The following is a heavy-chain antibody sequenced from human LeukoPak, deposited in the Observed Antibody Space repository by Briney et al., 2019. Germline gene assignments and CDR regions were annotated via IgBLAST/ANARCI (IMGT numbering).Heavy chain of an antibody. V-gene: IGHV4-34*01. CDR3: ARARKSSQTTVLDY. D-gene: IGHD1-7*01. CDR2: INHSGST. CDR1: GGSFSGYY. J-gene: IGHJ4*02. Sequence: SETLSLTCAVYGGSFSGYYWSWIRQPPGKGLEWIGEINHSGSTNYNPSLKSRVTISVDTSKNQFSLKLSSVTAADTAVYYCARARKSSQTTVLDYWGQGTLVTVSS.